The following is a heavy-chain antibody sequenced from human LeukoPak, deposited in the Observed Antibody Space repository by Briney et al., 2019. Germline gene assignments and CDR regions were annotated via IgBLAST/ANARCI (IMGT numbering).Heavy chain of an antibody. CDR3: ASLFLCYGCSSTADSCDI. CDR2: INSDVSGT. CDR1: GITFSNYW. D-gene: IGHD6-19*01. V-gene: IGHV3-74*01. J-gene: IGHJ3*02. Sequence: GGSLRLSCAASGITFSNYWMHWVRQAPGKGLVWLSRINSDVSGTTYADSVKGRFTISRDNAKNTLYLKMNSLRPEDTAVYYCASLFLCYGCSSTADSCDIWGQGKMVTVSS.